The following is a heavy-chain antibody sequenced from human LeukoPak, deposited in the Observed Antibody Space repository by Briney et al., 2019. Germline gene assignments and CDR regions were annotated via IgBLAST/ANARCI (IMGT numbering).Heavy chain of an antibody. CDR3: VEDSSGYGGSGY. CDR2: INPNSGGT. Sequence: GASVKVSCKASGYTFTGYYMHWVRQAPGQGLEWMGWINPNSGGTNYAQKFQGRVTMTRDTSISTAYMELSRLRSDDTAVYYCVEDSSGYGGSGYWGQGTLVTVSS. CDR1: GYTFTGYY. D-gene: IGHD3-22*01. J-gene: IGHJ4*02. V-gene: IGHV1-2*02.